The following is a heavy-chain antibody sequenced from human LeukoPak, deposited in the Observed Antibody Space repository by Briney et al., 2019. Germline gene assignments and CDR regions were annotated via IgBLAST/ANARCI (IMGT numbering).Heavy chain of an antibody. Sequence: PGGSMRLSCAASGFSFSTYWMHWVRQAPGKGLVWVSRINSVGTTTTYDESVKGRFTISRDNAKTTLHLQMNSLRAEDTAVYFCVGGYGGDHWGQENVLTVSS. D-gene: IGHD3-22*01. CDR2: INSVGTTT. CDR3: VGGYGGDH. V-gene: IGHV3-74*03. J-gene: IGHJ4*02. CDR1: GFSFSTYW.